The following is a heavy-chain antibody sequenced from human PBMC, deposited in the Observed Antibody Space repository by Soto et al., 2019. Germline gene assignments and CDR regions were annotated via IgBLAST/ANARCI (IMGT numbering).Heavy chain of an antibody. J-gene: IGHJ6*02. CDR3: AHSRCGGDCLQSYSSHYYFGMDV. Sequence: QITLKESGPTLVKPTQTLTLTCTFSGFSLSTGGVGVGWIRQPPGKALEWLALIYWDADKRYRPSLKSRLTVTKDNSKTHVVLTMTNMDPVDTATYYCAHSRCGGDCLQSYSSHYYFGMDVWGQGTTVTVSS. V-gene: IGHV2-5*02. CDR1: GFSLSTGGVG. CDR2: IYWDADK. D-gene: IGHD2-21*02.